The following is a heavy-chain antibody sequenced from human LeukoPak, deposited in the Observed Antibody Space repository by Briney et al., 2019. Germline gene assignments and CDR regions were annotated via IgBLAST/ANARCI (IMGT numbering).Heavy chain of an antibody. CDR1: GVSINRGGYY. D-gene: IGHD2-15*01. V-gene: IGHV4-30-4*08. CDR2: IYYSGST. J-gene: IGHJ4*02. CDR3: ARDNGYGQLDS. Sequence: SETLSLTCTVSGVSINRGGYYWSWLRQPPGNGLEWIGNIYYSGSTYYNSSLKSRVTISVDTSKNQFSLKLSSVTAADTAVYYCARDNGYGQLDSWGQGTLVTVSS.